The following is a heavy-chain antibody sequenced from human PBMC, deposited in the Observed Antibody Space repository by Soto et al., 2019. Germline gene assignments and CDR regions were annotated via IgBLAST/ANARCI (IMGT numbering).Heavy chain of an antibody. CDR1: GFTFSSYS. CDR2: ISYDGNRI. D-gene: IGHD2-21*02. Sequence: QVQLVESGGGVVQRGESLRLSCAASGFTFSSYSMNWVRQSPGMGLEWVAVISYDGNRIYYADSVKGRFTISRDNAKNTMFLQMSGLRPEDTAIYYCARGLVVTAKGWFDLWGQGTQVTVSS. J-gene: IGHJ5*02. CDR3: ARGLVVTAKGWFDL. V-gene: IGHV3-30-3*02.